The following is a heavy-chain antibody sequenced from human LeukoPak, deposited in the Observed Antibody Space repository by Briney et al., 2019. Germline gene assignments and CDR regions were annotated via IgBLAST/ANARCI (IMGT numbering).Heavy chain of an antibody. CDR2: ISGSGGST. CDR3: ARYCSSTSCYTFYSYYYYGMDV. J-gene: IGHJ6*02. CDR1: GFTFSSYA. V-gene: IGHV3-23*01. D-gene: IGHD2-2*02. Sequence: GGSLRLSCAASGFTFSSYAMSWVRQAPGKGLEWVSAISGSGGSTYYADSVKGRFTISIDNSKNTLYLQMNSLRAEDTAVYYCARYCSSTSCYTFYSYYYYGMDVWGQGTTVTVSS.